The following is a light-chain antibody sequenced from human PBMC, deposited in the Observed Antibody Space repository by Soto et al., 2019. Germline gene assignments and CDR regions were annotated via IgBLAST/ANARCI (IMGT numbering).Light chain of an antibody. CDR1: SGIGNYNL. V-gene: IGLV2-23*02. CDR3: ASYAGSRTYV. Sequence: QSALTQPASVSGSPGQSVTISCSGSGIGNYNLVSWYQHLPGRAPKLLIFEVTMRPSGISDRFSGSKSASTASLTISGLQAEDEGDYYCASYAGSRTYVFGSGTKVTVL. CDR2: EVT. J-gene: IGLJ1*01.